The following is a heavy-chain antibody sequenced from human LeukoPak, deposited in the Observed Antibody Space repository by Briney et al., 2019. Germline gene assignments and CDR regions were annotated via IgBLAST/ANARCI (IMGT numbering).Heavy chain of an antibody. J-gene: IGHJ6*03. V-gene: IGHV3-23*01. Sequence: PGGSLRLSCAASGFTFSSYGMHWVRQAPGKGLEWVSAISGSGGSTYYADSVKGRFTISRDNSKNTLYLQMGSLRAEDMAVYYCARVGYSYGYLGYYYYYYMDVWGKGTTVTVSS. D-gene: IGHD5-18*01. CDR1: GFTFSSYG. CDR2: ISGSGGST. CDR3: ARVGYSYGYLGYYYYYYMDV.